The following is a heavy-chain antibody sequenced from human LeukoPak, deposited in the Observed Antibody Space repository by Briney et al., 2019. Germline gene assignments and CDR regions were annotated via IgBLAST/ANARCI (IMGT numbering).Heavy chain of an antibody. J-gene: IGHJ5*02. Sequence: ASVKVSCKASGYTFTGYYMHWVRQAPGQGLEWMGWISAYNGNTNYAQKLQGRVTMTTDTSTSTAYMELRSLRSDDTAVYYCARDPGYCSGGSCYRQRGNWFDPWGQGTLVTVSS. V-gene: IGHV1-18*04. CDR1: GYTFTGYY. D-gene: IGHD2-15*01. CDR3: ARDPGYCSGGSCYRQRGNWFDP. CDR2: ISAYNGNT.